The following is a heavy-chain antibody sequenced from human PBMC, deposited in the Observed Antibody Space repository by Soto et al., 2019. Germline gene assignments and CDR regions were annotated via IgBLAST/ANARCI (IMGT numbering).Heavy chain of an antibody. CDR1: GGSISSSSYY. J-gene: IGHJ4*02. V-gene: IGHV4-39*01. CDR2: IYYSGST. CDR3: AARLGTFTDDY. Sequence: SETLSLTCTVSGGSISSSSYYWGWIRQPPGKGLEWIGSIYYSGSTYYNPSLKSRVTISVDTSKNQFSLKLSSVTAADTAVYYCAARLGTFTDDYWGQGTLVTVSS. D-gene: IGHD3-16*01.